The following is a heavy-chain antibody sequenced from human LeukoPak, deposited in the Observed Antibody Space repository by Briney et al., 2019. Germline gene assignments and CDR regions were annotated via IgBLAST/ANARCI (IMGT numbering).Heavy chain of an antibody. CDR1: GYSFTTYW. CDR3: ARTQVAATTHAPYYFDF. J-gene: IGHJ4*02. V-gene: IGHV5-51*01. Sequence: GESLEISCKGSGYSFTTYWIGWVRQMPGKGLEWMGIIYPGDSDIRYSPSFQGQVTISADKSINTAYLQWSSLKASDTAMYYCARTQVAATTHAPYYFDFWGQGTLVTVSS. CDR2: IYPGDSDI. D-gene: IGHD1-26*01.